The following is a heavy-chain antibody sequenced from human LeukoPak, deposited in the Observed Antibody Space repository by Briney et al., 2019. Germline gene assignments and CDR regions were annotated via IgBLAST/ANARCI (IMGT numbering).Heavy chain of an antibody. V-gene: IGHV3-11*05. J-gene: IGHJ4*02. Sequence: PGGSLRLSCAASGFTFSDYYMSWIRQAPGKGLEWVSSISASRYTNYADSVKGRFTISRDNAKNSLYLQVTSLRAEDTAVYYCARGGRSYFDYWGQGTLATVSS. D-gene: IGHD1-26*01. CDR1: GFTFSDYY. CDR2: ISASRYT. CDR3: ARGGRSYFDY.